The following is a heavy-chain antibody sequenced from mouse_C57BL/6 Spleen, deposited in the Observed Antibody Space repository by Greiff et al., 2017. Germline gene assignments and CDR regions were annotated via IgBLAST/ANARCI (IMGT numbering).Heavy chain of an antibody. CDR1: GYTFTSYW. CDR2: IYPGSGST. Sequence: QVQLQQPGAELVKPGASVKMSCKASGYTFTSYWITWVKQRPGQGLEWIGDIYPGSGSTNYNEKFKSKATLTVDTSSSTAYMQLSSLTSEDSAVYYCARSYYSNFYYYAMDYWGQGTSVTVSS. CDR3: ARSYYSNFYYYAMDY. V-gene: IGHV1-55*01. D-gene: IGHD2-5*01. J-gene: IGHJ4*01.